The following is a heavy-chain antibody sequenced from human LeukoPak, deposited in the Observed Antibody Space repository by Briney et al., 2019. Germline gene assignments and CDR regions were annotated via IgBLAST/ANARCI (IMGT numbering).Heavy chain of an antibody. CDR3: ARVPTAYDFWSGQPPYYMDV. V-gene: IGHV4-61*02. CDR2: IYTSGST. CDR1: GGSISSGSYY. J-gene: IGHJ6*03. Sequence: SETLSLTCTVSGGSISSGSYYWSWIRQPAGKGREWIGRIYTSGSTNCNPSLKSRVTISVDTSKNQFSLKLSSVTAADTAVYYCARVPTAYDFWSGQPPYYMDVWGKGTTVTVSS. D-gene: IGHD3-3*01.